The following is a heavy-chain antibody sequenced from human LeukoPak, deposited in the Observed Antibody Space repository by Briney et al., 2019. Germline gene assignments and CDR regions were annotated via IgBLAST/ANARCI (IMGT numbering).Heavy chain of an antibody. V-gene: IGHV5-51*01. CDR3: ARRYSSSWYGYYFDY. D-gene: IGHD6-13*01. Sequence: GESLKISCKGSGYSFTSYWIGWVRQVPGKGLEWMGIIYPGDSDTRYSPSFQGQVTISADKSISTAYLQWSSLKASDTAMYYCARRYSSSWYGYYFDYWGQGTLVTVSS. CDR2: IYPGDSDT. J-gene: IGHJ4*02. CDR1: GYSFTSYW.